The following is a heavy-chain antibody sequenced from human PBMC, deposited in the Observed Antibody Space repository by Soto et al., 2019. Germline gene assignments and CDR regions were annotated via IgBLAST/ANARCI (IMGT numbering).Heavy chain of an antibody. CDR3: ARASPSGSCYSRYYYYGMDV. D-gene: IGHD1-26*01. V-gene: IGHV1-2*04. Sequence: ASVKVSCKASGYTFTGYYMHWVRQAPGQGLEWMGWINPNSGGTNYAQKFQGWVTMTRDTSISTAYMELSRLRSDDTAVYYCARASPSGSCYSRYYYYGMDVWGQGTTVTVSS. CDR2: INPNSGGT. CDR1: GYTFTGYY. J-gene: IGHJ6*02.